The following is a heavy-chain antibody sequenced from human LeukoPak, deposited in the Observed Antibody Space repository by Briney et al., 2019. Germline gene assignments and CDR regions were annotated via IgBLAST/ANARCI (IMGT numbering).Heavy chain of an antibody. Sequence: SQTLSLTCTVSGGSLSSTTYYWGWIRQPPGNGLEWIGSIYYSGSTYDNTSFKSRVTISVDTSKNQFSLNLSSVTAADRAVYYCARHGASYYFDYWGQGTLVTVSS. V-gene: IGHV4-39*01. J-gene: IGHJ4*02. D-gene: IGHD1-26*01. CDR2: IYYSGST. CDR3: ARHGASYYFDY. CDR1: GGSLSSTTYY.